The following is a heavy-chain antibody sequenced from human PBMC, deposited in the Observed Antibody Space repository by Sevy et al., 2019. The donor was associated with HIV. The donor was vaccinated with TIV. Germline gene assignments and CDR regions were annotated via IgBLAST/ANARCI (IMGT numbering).Heavy chain of an antibody. CDR1: GFTFSSYG. CDR2: ISYDGSNK. Sequence: GGSLRLSCAVSGFTFSSYGMHWVRQAPGKGLEWVAVISYDGSNKYYADSVKGRFTISRDNSKNTLDLQMNSLRAEDTAVYYCAKDSYYYYYGMDVWGQGTTVTVSS. V-gene: IGHV3-30*18. CDR3: AKDSYYYYYGMDV. J-gene: IGHJ6*02.